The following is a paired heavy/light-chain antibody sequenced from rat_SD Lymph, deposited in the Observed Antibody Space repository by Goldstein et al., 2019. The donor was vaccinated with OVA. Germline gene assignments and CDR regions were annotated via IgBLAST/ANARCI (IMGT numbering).Light chain of an antibody. Sequence: DIQMTQSPASLSASLGETVTIECRASEDIYNGLAWYQQKPGKSPQLLIYNANSFHTGVPSRFSGSGSGTQYSLKINSLQSEDVASYFCQQYSNYPPTFGGGTNLELK. CDR2: NAN. CDR3: QQYSNYPPT. J-gene: IGKJ1*01. V-gene: IGKV12S34*01. CDR1: EDIYNG.
Heavy chain of an antibody. CDR1: GFSLSTSGMA. J-gene: IGHJ1*01. D-gene: IGHD1-4*01. CDR2: IGWDGDK. CDR3: ARRRTRLFYWNFDF. V-gene: IGHV8S18*01. Sequence: QITLKESGPGMLQPSETLSLTCSFSGFSLSTSGMAVSWIRQPSGKSLEWLAAIGWDGDKFYNPSLKSRLAVSKDTSDTQVFLKINSVDIADTATYYCARRRTRLFYWNFDFWGPGTMVTVPS.